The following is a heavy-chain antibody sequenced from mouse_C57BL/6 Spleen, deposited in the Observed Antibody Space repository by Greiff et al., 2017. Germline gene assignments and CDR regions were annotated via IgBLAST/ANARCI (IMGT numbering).Heavy chain of an antibody. CDR2: IWRGGST. J-gene: IGHJ1*03. D-gene: IGHD1-1*01. CDR3: AKNKGGYGSSYNFDV. Sequence: QVQLQQSGPGLVQPSQSLSITCTVSGFSLTSYGVHWVRQSPGKGLEWLGVIWRGGSTDYNAAFMSRLSITKDNSKSQVFFKMNSLQADDTAIYYCAKNKGGYGSSYNFDVWGTGTTVTVSS. CDR1: GFSLTSYG. V-gene: IGHV2-5*01.